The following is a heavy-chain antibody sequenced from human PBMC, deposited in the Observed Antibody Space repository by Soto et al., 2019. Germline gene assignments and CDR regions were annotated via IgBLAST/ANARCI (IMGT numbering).Heavy chain of an antibody. D-gene: IGHD2-8*01. CDR3: ARGDCTNGVCHYYYYYGMDV. V-gene: IGHV1-3*01. Sequence: ASVKVSCKASGYTFTSYAMHWVRQAPGQRLEWMGWINAGNGNTKYSQKFRGRVTITRDTSASTAYMELSSLRSEDTAVYYCARGDCTNGVCHYYYYYGMDVWGQGTTVTVSS. CDR2: INAGNGNT. J-gene: IGHJ6*02. CDR1: GYTFTSYA.